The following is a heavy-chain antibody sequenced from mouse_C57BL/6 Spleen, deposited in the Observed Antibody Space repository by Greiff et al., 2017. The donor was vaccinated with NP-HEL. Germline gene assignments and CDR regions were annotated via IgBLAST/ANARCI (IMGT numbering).Heavy chain of an antibody. D-gene: IGHD3-2*02. CDR3: ARQGTAQATGYAMDY. J-gene: IGHJ4*01. V-gene: IGHV5-6*01. CDR1: GFTFSSYG. Sequence: EVHLVESGGDLVKPGGSLKLSCAASGFTFSSYGMSWVRQTPDKRLEWVATISSGGSYTYYPDSVKGRFTISRDNAKNTLYLQMSSLKSEDTAMYYCARQGTAQATGYAMDYWGQGTSVTVSS. CDR2: ISSGGSYT.